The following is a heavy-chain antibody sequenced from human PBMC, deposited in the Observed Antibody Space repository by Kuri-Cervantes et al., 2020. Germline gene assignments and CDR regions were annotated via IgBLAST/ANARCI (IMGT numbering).Heavy chain of an antibody. CDR2: INSDGSST. CDR1: GFTFSSYW. Sequence: GGSLRLSCAASGFTFSSYWMHWVRQAPGKGLVWVSRINSDGSSTSYADSVKGRFTISRDNSKNTLYLQMNSLRAEDTAVYYCARDSGPHITMVRGTPFDYWGQGTLVTVSS. V-gene: IGHV3-74*01. D-gene: IGHD3-10*01. CDR3: ARDSGPHITMVRGTPFDY. J-gene: IGHJ4*02.